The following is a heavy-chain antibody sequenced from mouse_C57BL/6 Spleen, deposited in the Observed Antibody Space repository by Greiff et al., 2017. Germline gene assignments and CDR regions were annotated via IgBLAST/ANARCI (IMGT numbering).Heavy chain of an antibody. CDR2: IDPSDSYT. Sequence: VQLQQPGAELVRPGTSVKLSCKASGYTFTSYWLHWIKQRPGQGLEWSGVIDPSDSYTNYNQKFKGKATLTVDTSSSTAYMQLSSLTSEDSAVYYCARHGSSYWYFDVGGTETTVTVSS. CDR1: GYTFTSYW. J-gene: IGHJ1*03. V-gene: IGHV1-59*01. CDR3: ARHGSSYWYFDV. D-gene: IGHD1-1*01.